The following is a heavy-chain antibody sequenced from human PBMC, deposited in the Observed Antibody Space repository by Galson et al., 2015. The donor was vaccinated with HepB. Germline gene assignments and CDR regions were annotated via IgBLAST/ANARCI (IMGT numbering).Heavy chain of an antibody. CDR2: ISYDGSNT. J-gene: IGHJ4*02. V-gene: IGHV3-30-3*01. Sequence: SLRLSCAASGFIFSTYSMHWVRQAPGKGLEWVAIISYDGSNTYYGDSAKGRFTISRDNSENTLYLQINNLRAEDTAVYYCARTFDQYQMLYLGYWGQGTLVTVSS. CDR1: GFIFSTYS. CDR3: ARTFDQYQMLYLGY. D-gene: IGHD2-2*01.